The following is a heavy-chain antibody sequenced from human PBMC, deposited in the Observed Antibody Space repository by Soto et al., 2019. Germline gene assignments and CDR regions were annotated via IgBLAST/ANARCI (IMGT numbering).Heavy chain of an antibody. CDR3: AIAFFFFQAEDGIRDL. J-gene: IGHJ2*01. Sequence: WIRPPPWPGLEWIGEIKHSGSTNYNPSLKRRVTISVDTTKKRFAMRLTSVTAADTAVYYCAIAFFFFQAEDGIRDL. CDR2: IKHSGST. V-gene: IGHV4-34*01. D-gene: IGHD2-21*01.